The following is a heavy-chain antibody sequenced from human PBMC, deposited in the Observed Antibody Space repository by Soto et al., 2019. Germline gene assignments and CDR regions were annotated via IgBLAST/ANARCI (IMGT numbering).Heavy chain of an antibody. J-gene: IGHJ3*02. V-gene: IGHV3-23*01. CDR1: GFTFSSYA. CDR3: ASGRIYDYIWGSYRVPKGDAFDI. Sequence: GGSLRLSCAASGFTFSSYAMSWVRQAPGKGLEWVSAISGSGGSTYYADSVKGRFTISRDNSKNTLYLQMNSLRAEDTAVYYCASGRIYDYIWGSYRVPKGDAFDIWGQGTMVTVSS. D-gene: IGHD3-16*02. CDR2: ISGSGGST.